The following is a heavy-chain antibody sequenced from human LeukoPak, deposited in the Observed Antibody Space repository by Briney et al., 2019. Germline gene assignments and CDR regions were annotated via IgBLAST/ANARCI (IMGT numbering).Heavy chain of an antibody. J-gene: IGHJ6*03. D-gene: IGHD2-2*01. CDR1: GGTFSSYA. CDR2: IIPIFGTA. Sequence: SVKVSCKASGGTFSSYAISWVRQAPGQGLEWMGGIIPIFGTANYAQKFQGRVTITTDESTSTAYMELSSLRSEDTAVYYCARATGYCSSTSCPYYYYYYMDVWGKGTTVTVSS. CDR3: ARATGYCSSTSCPYYYYYYMDV. V-gene: IGHV1-69*05.